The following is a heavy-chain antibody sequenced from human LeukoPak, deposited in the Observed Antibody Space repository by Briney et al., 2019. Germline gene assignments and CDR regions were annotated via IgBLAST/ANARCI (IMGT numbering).Heavy chain of an antibody. J-gene: IGHJ4*02. D-gene: IGHD1-1*01. V-gene: IGHV3-66*01. CDR2: ISRGGST. Sequence: GGSLRLSCAASGFNVSLNYMTWVRQAPGRGLEWVSFISRGGSTYYADSVKGRFTISRDNSKNTLLLQMNSLRAEDTAVYFCASSPNWNEAEYYFEHWGRGTLVIVAS. CDR3: ASSPNWNEAEYYFEH. CDR1: GFNVSLNY.